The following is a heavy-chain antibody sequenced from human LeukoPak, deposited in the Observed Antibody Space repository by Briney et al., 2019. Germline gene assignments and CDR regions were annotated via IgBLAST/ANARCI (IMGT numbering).Heavy chain of an antibody. CDR2: IYYSGST. J-gene: IGHJ4*02. D-gene: IGHD1-26*01. CDR3: ARHGTLGSTTYPLDY. Sequence: SETLSLTCTVSGGSISSYYWSWIRQAPGKGLEWIGNIYYSGSTNYNPALKSRVTVSVDTSKNQFSLKLSSVTAADTAVYYCARHGTLGSTTYPLDYWGQGTLVTVSS. CDR1: GGSISSYY. V-gene: IGHV4-59*08.